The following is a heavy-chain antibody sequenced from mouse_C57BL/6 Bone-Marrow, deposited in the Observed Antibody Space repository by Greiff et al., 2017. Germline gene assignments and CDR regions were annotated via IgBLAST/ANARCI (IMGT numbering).Heavy chain of an antibody. V-gene: IGHV3-6*01. CDR3: ARSYYYGFAY. CDR2: ISYDGSN. J-gene: IGHJ3*01. D-gene: IGHD1-1*01. Sequence: EVKLEESGPGLVKPSQSLSLTCSVTGYSITSGYYWNWIRQFPGNKLEWMGYISYDGSNNYNPSLKNRISITRDTSKNQFFLKLNSVTTEDTATYYCARSYYYGFAYWGQGTLVTVSA. CDR1: GYSITSGYY.